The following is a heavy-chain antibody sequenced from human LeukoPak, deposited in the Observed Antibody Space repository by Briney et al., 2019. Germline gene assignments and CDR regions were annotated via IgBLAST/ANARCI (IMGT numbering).Heavy chain of an antibody. V-gene: IGHV1-3*01. Sequence: ASVKVCCKASGYTFTNYAVHWVSLAPGQGLEWMGWNSAGNGKTKYSQKLQGRVTITRDTSASTAYMELSSLRSEDTAVYYCARDVIDGRGYSFGYDYWGQGTLVTVSS. CDR2: NSAGNGKT. CDR3: ARDVIDGRGYSFGYDY. CDR1: GYTFTNYA. J-gene: IGHJ4*02. D-gene: IGHD5-18*01.